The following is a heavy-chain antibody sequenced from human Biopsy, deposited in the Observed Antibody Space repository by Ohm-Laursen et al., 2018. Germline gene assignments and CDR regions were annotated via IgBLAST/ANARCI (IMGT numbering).Heavy chain of an antibody. D-gene: IGHD3-9*01. CDR2: INPNSGNA. Sequence: ASVKVSCKASGYTFAGYYRHWVRQAPGHGLEWMGWINPNSGNANYAQSFQGRLTVTRDTSISTAYMELTSLTFDDTAIYYCARVPAYPSIDGYYGLDLWGQGTTVIVSS. V-gene: IGHV1-2*02. CDR1: GYTFAGYY. CDR3: ARVPAYPSIDGYYGLDL. J-gene: IGHJ6*02.